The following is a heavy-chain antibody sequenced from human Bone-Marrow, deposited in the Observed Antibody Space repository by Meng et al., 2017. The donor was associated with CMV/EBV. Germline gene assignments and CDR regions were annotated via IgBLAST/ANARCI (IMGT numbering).Heavy chain of an antibody. CDR3: ARDQYDYGSGAYYGMDV. CDR1: GFTFSTYA. V-gene: IGHV3-30*04. J-gene: IGHJ6*02. D-gene: IGHD3-16*01. Sequence: GGSLRLSCAASGFTFSTYAMYWVRQAPGKGLEWVAVISYDGRNKYYADSVRFTISRDNSKNTLYLQVNSLRAEDTAVYYCARDQYDYGSGAYYGMDVWGQGTTVTVSS. CDR2: ISYDGRNK.